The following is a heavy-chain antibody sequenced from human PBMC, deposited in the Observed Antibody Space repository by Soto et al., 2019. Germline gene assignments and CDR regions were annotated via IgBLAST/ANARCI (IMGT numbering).Heavy chain of an antibody. CDR2: INPNSGGT. V-gene: IGHV1-2*04. J-gene: IGHJ3*02. CDR1: GYTFTGYY. Sequence: ASVKVSCKASGYTFTGYYMHWVRQAPGQGLEWMGWINPNSGGTNYAQKFQGWVTMTRDTSISTAYMELSRLRSDDTAVYYCARDLVGENDAFDIWGQGTMVTVSS. CDR3: ARDLVGENDAFDI. D-gene: IGHD1-26*01.